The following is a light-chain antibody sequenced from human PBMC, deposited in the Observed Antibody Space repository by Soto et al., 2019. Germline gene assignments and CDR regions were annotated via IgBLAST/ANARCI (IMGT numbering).Light chain of an antibody. CDR2: STS. Sequence: EIVLTQSPGTLSLSPGERATLSCRASQSVSRTYLAWYQQKPGQAPRLLIYSTSSRTAGTPDRFTGSGTGTEFTLTIPGLEPEDFAVYYCQQHDNSPGTFGQGTKVEIK. CDR1: QSVSRTY. CDR3: QQHDNSPGT. J-gene: IGKJ1*01. V-gene: IGKV3-20*01.